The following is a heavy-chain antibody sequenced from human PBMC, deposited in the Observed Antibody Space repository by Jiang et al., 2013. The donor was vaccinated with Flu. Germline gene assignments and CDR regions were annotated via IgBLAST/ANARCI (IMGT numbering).Heavy chain of an antibody. D-gene: IGHD4-17*01. CDR3: AGEDNDYGLDPLEI. J-gene: IGHJ3*02. CDR1: VGTFGSYS. V-gene: IGHV1-69*04. CDR2: FIPILRIA. Sequence: GAEVKKPGSSVKVSCRTSVGTFGSYSISWVRQAPGQGLEWMGRFIPILRIANYAQHFQGRVTITANRSTGTAYMELSGLTFEDTAVYYCAGEDNDYGLDPLEIWGQGTLVTVSS.